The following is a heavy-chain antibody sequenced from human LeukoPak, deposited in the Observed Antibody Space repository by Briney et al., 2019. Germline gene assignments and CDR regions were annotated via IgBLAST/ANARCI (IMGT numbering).Heavy chain of an antibody. Sequence: SETLSLTCAVSGGSISGYSWSWIRQPPGKGLEWIGYIYYSGSTNYSPSLKSRVTISVDTSKNQFSLKLRSVTAADTAVYYCASGRYGDLYDYWGQGTLVTVSS. CDR2: IYYSGST. CDR1: GGSISGYS. V-gene: IGHV4-59*01. J-gene: IGHJ4*02. D-gene: IGHD4-17*01. CDR3: ASGRYGDLYDY.